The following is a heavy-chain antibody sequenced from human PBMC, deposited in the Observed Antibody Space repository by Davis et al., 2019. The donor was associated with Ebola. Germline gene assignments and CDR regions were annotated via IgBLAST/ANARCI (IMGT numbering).Heavy chain of an antibody. V-gene: IGHV3-30*03. CDR2: ISYDGSNK. CDR1: GFTFSSYG. CDR3: ARSFYGSGSFDY. J-gene: IGHJ4*02. Sequence: GESLKISCAASGFTFSSYGMHWVRQAPGKGLEWVAVISYDGSNKYYADSVKGRFTISRDNSKNTPYLQMNSLRAEDTAVYYCARSFYGSGSFDYWGQGTLVTVSS. D-gene: IGHD3-10*01.